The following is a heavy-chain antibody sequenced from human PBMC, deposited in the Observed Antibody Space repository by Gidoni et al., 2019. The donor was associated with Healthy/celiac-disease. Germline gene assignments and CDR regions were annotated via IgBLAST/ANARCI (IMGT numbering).Heavy chain of an antibody. D-gene: IGHD6-13*01. Sequence: EVQLVESGGGLVKPGRSLRLSCTASGFTFGDYAMSWFRQAPGKGLEWVGFIRSKAYGRTTEYAASVKGRFTISRDDSKSIAYLQMNSLKTEDTAVYYCTRGYSSSWYRYYYMDVWGKGTTVTVSS. CDR1: GFTFGDYA. CDR3: TRGYSSSWYRYYYMDV. J-gene: IGHJ6*03. CDR2: IRSKAYGRTT. V-gene: IGHV3-49*05.